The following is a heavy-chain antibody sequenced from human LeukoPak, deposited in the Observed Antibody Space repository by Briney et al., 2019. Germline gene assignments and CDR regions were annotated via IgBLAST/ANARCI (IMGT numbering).Heavy chain of an antibody. CDR3: TRGHADWLLVTAALDAFDI. CDR1: GFTFGDYA. V-gene: IGHV3-49*03. Sequence: GGSLRLSCTASGFTFGDYAMSWFRQAPGKGLEWVGFIRSKAYGGTTEYAASVKGRFTISRDDSKSIAYLQMNSLKTEDTAVYYCTRGHADWLLVTAALDAFDIWGQGTMVTVSS. D-gene: IGHD3-9*01. J-gene: IGHJ3*02. CDR2: IRSKAYGGTT.